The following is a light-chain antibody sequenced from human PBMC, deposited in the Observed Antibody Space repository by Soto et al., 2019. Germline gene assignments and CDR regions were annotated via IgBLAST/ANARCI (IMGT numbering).Light chain of an antibody. J-gene: IGKJ2*01. CDR2: KIS. CDR3: MQGTHWRI. V-gene: IGKV2-30*02. CDR1: QSFVHSDGNTY. Sequence: DLVMNQSPLSLPVTLGQPASTSCRSSQSFVHSDGNTYLSWFQQRPGQSPRRLISKISNRDSGVPDRFSGSRSGSEFTLRISRVEAEDVGLSYCMQGTHWRIFGEGTKLEIK.